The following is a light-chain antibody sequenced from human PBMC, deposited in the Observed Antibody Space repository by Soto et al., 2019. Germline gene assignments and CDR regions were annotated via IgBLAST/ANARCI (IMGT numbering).Light chain of an antibody. CDR2: EGS. CDR1: NSDVGIYNL. J-gene: IGLJ3*02. V-gene: IGLV2-23*01. CDR3: CSYGGSATWV. Sequence: QSVLTQPASVSGSPGQSITIFCTGTNSDVGIYNLVSWYQQNPDKAPRLILYEGSKRPSGVSNRFSGSKSGNTASLTISGLQAEDESDYYCCSYGGSATWVFGGGTKLTVL.